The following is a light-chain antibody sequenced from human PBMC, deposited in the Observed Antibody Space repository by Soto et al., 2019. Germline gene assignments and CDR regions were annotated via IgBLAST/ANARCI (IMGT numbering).Light chain of an antibody. CDR3: CSYTSISTSAV. J-gene: IGLJ2*01. CDR2: EVN. Sequence: QSALTQPASLSGSPGQSITISCTGTSSDIGAYDYVSWFQQHPGKAPKLMISEVNNRPSGVSNRFSGSKSGNTASLTISGLQTEDEADYYCCSYTSISTSAVFGGGTKLTVL. CDR1: SSDIGAYDY. V-gene: IGLV2-14*01.